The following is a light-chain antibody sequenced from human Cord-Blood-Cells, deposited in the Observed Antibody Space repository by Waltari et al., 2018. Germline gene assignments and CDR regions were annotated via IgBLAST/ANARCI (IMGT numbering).Light chain of an antibody. J-gene: IGKJ4*01. V-gene: IGKV1-39*01. CDR1: QSISSN. CDR2: AAS. CDR3: QQSYSTPLT. Sequence: DIQMTQSPSSLSASVGDRVTITCRASQSISSNLNWYQQKPEKAPKLLLYAASSLQSGVPSRFSGSGSGTDFTLTISSLQPEDFATYYCQQSYSTPLTFGGGTKVEIK.